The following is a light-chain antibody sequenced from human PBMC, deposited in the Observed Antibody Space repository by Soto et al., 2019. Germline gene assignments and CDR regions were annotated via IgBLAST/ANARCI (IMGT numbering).Light chain of an antibody. CDR2: AAS. CDR1: QSISSY. V-gene: IGKV1-39*01. CDR3: HQSCCTQWT. Sequence: DIQMTQSPSSLSASVGDRVTITCRASQSISSYLNWYQQKPGKAPKLLIYAASSLQSGVPSRFSGSGSGTDFTLTISSLQPEDFATYYCHQSCCTQWTFSPGTMVEIK. J-gene: IGKJ1*01.